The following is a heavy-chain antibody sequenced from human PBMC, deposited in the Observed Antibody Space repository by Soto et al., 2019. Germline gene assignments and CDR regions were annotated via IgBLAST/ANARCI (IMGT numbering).Heavy chain of an antibody. Sequence: PSQTLSLTCAISGDSVSSNSAACNWIRQSPSRGLEWLGRTYYRSKWYNDYAVSVKSRITINPDTSKNQFSLQLNSVTPEDTAVYYCARDTTTVVIPNFDYWGQGTLVTVSS. D-gene: IGHD4-17*01. CDR2: TYYRSKWYN. J-gene: IGHJ4*02. CDR3: ARDTTTVVIPNFDY. CDR1: GDSVSSNSAA. V-gene: IGHV6-1*01.